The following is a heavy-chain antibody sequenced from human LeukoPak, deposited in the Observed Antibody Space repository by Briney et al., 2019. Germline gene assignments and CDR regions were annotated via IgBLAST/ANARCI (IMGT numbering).Heavy chain of an antibody. Sequence: SETLSLTCAVYGGSFSGYYWSWIRQPAGKGLEWIGRIYSSGSTNHNPSLKSRVTMSVDTSKNQISLKLSSVTAADTAVYYCARDRGAYDYWGQGTLVTVSS. D-gene: IGHD5-12*01. J-gene: IGHJ4*02. CDR2: IYSSGST. CDR1: GGSFSGYY. CDR3: ARDRGAYDY. V-gene: IGHV4-4*07.